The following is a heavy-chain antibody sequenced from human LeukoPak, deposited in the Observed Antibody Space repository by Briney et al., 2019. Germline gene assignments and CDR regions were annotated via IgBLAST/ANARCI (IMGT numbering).Heavy chain of an antibody. CDR3: AKKSQSRGRGAFDI. Sequence: GGSLRLSCVASGFNFNIYHMTWVRQAPGEGLEWVSVITFSADTTYYADSVKGRFTISRDNSKNTLYLQMNSLRPEDTAVYYCAKKSQSRGRGAFDIWGQGTMVTVSS. V-gene: IGHV3-23*01. CDR1: GFNFNIYH. D-gene: IGHD3-10*01. CDR2: ITFSADTT. J-gene: IGHJ3*02.